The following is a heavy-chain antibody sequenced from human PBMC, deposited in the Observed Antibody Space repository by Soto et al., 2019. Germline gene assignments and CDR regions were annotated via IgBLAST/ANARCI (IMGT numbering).Heavy chain of an antibody. CDR1: GVSLTSGNW. Sequence: PSETLSLTCAVSGVSLTSGNWWTWVRQSPQKGLEYIGEIFHDGTANYYPSFERRVAMSVDTSKNQFSLKLTSVTAADTAVYFCARGRYCLTGRCFPNWFDSWGQGTLVTVSS. J-gene: IGHJ5*01. CDR2: IFHDGTA. V-gene: IGHV4-4*02. CDR3: ARGRYCLTGRCFPNWFDS. D-gene: IGHD2-15*01.